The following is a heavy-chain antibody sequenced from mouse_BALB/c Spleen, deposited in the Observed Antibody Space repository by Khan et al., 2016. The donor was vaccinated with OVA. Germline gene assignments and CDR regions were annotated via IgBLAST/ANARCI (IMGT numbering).Heavy chain of an antibody. CDR1: GFTFSDYY. D-gene: IGHD1-1*02. J-gene: IGHJ3*01. CDR2: ISDGGSYT. Sequence: EVELVESGGGLVKPGGSLKLSCAASGFTFSDYYMYWVRQTPAKRLEWVATISDGGSYTYYPDSGKGRFTISRDDVKNNLYLQRSSMKSEDTAMYYCARGCYGGPFTYWGQGTLVIVSA. CDR3: ARGCYGGPFTY. V-gene: IGHV5-4*02.